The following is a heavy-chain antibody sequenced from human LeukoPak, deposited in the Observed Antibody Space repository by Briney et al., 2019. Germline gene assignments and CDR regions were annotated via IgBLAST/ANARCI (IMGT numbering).Heavy chain of an antibody. CDR3: AKDPPRQRSSAFDI. V-gene: IGHV3-23*01. D-gene: IGHD6-25*01. CDR1: GFTFSSYS. J-gene: IGHJ3*02. CDR2: ISGSGGST. Sequence: GGSLRLSCAASGFTFSSYSMSWVRQAPGKGLEGVLAISGSGGSTYYADSVKGRFTISRDNSKNTLYLQMNSLRAEDTAVYYCAKDPPRQRSSAFDIWGQGTMVTVSS.